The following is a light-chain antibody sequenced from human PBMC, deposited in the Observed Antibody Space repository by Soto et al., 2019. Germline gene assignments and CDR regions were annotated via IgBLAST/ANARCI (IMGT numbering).Light chain of an antibody. CDR3: QQYGTSRPWA. Sequence: EIVLTQSPGTLSLSPGERATLSCRASQSISSYYLAWYQQKPGQAPRLLIYGASSRATGIPDRFSGSGSGTDFTLTISRLEPEDFAVYYCQQYGTSRPWAFGHGIQVEIK. CDR1: QSISSYY. J-gene: IGKJ1*01. CDR2: GAS. V-gene: IGKV3-20*01.